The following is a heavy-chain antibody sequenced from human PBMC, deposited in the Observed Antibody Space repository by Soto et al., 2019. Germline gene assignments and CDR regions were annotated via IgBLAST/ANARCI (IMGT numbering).Heavy chain of an antibody. V-gene: IGHV4-39*01. J-gene: IGHJ6*02. Sequence: LSLTCTVSGGSISSSSYYWGWIRQPPGKGLEWIGSIYYSGSTYYNPSLKSRVTISVDTSKNQFSLKLSSVTAADTAVYYCARLWGYCSSTSCPYYYYGMDVWGQGTTVTVSS. CDR3: ARLWGYCSSTSCPYYYYGMDV. CDR2: IYYSGST. CDR1: GGSISSSSYY. D-gene: IGHD2-2*01.